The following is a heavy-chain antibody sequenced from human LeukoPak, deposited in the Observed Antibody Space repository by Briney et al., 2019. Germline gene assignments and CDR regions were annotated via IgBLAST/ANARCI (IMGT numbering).Heavy chain of an antibody. J-gene: IGHJ3*02. D-gene: IGHD1-26*01. CDR3: ARDIGIVGADMDDAFDI. CDR2: IIPIFGTA. CDR1: GYTFTGYY. Sequence: SVKVSCKASGYTFTGYYMHWVRQAPGQGLEWMGGIIPIFGTANYAQKFQGRVTITADESTSTAYMELSSLRSEDTAVYYCARDIGIVGADMDDAFDIWGQGTMVTVSS. V-gene: IGHV1-69*13.